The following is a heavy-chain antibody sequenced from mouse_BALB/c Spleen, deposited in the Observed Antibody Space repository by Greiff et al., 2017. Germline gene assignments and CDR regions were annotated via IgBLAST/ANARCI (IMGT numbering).Heavy chain of an antibody. Sequence: VQLVESGAELVRPGASVTLSCKASGYTFTDYEMHWVKQTPVHGLEWIGAIDPETGGTAYNQKFKGKATLTADKSSSTAYMELRSLTSEDSAVYYCTRGGNYWGQGTTLTVSS. CDR2: IDPETGGT. CDR3: TRGGNY. J-gene: IGHJ2*01. CDR1: GYTFTDYE. V-gene: IGHV1-15*01.